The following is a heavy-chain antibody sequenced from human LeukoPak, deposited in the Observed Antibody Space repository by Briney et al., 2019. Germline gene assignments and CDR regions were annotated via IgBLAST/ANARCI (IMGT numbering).Heavy chain of an antibody. CDR3: ARGHYYYDSSASLDAFDI. CDR2: MNPNTGNT. V-gene: IGHV1-8*03. J-gene: IGHJ3*02. CDR1: GYTFTSYD. Sequence: AASVKVSCKASGYTFTSYDINWVRQASGQGLEWMGWMNPNTGNTNYAQKFQGRVTITRNTSISTAYMELSSLRSEDTAVYYCARGHYYYDSSASLDAFDIWGQGTMVTVSS. D-gene: IGHD3-22*01.